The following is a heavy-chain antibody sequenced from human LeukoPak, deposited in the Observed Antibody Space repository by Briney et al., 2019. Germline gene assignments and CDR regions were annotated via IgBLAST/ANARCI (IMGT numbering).Heavy chain of an antibody. V-gene: IGHV3-74*01. CDR1: GFPFSMFW. CDR2: INSDGSST. CDR3: ASAMYDSGWFGP. D-gene: IGHD3-22*01. Sequence: GGSLTLPCAACGFPFSMFWMLGFRQPRGRGLVWVSRINSDGSSTSYADSVKGRFTNSRDNARNTLYLQMNSLRAEDTAVYYCASAMYDSGWFGPWGQGTLVTVSS. J-gene: IGHJ5*02.